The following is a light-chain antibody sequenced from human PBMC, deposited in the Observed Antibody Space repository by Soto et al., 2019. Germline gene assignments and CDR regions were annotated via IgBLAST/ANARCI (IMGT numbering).Light chain of an antibody. J-gene: IGLJ3*02. CDR3: SSYTSSGTQV. CDR1: SSDVGGYNY. V-gene: IGLV2-14*01. CDR2: EVT. Sequence: QSVLTQPASVSGSPGQSITISCIGTSSDVGGYNYVSWYQQHPGKVPKLMIFEVTNRPSGVSDRFSGSKSGDTASLTISGLQAEDEADYYCSSYTSSGTQVFGGGTKLTVL.